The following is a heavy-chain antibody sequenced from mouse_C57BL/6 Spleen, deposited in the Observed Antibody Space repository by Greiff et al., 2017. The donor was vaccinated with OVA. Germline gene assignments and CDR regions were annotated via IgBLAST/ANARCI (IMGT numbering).Heavy chain of an antibody. D-gene: IGHD2-10*02. CDR2: IHPGVGDT. Sequence: LQQSGASVKISCNASGYAFSSYWLNLVKQRPGKGLEWLGQIHPGVGDTNSNGKFKGKATQTADKSSSTAYMQLSSLTSEDSAVYFCARRGMGNYYASDDWGQGTSVTVSS. CDR1: GYAFSSYW. CDR3: ARRGMGNYYASDD. V-gene: IGHV1-80*01. J-gene: IGHJ4*01.